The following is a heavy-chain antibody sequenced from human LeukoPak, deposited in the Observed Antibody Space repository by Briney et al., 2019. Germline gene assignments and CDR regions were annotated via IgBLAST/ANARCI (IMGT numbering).Heavy chain of an antibody. CDR2: ISSSGSTI. CDR3: ARTWGSSSWYPDAFDI. CDR1: GYTFSSYE. J-gene: IGHJ3*02. D-gene: IGHD6-13*01. V-gene: IGHV3-48*03. Sequence: GGSLRLSCAASGYTFSSYEMNGVRQAPGKGLEWVSYISSSGSTIYYADSVKGRFTTSRDNAKNSLYLQMNSLRAEDTAVYYCARTWGSSSWYPDAFDIWGQGTMVTVSS.